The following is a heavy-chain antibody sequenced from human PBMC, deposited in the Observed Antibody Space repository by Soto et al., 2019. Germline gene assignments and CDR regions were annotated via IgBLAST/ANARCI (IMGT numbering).Heavy chain of an antibody. CDR2: IYYSGST. V-gene: IGHV4-61*08. CDR1: GGSISSGGYY. D-gene: IGHD3-9*01. Sequence: SETLSLTCTVSGGSISSGGYYWSWIRQPPGKGLDWIGYIYYSGSTNYNPSLKSRVTISVDTSKNQFSLKLSSVTAADTAVYYCARSVGYDILTGYYNKPPFDYWGQGTLVTVSS. J-gene: IGHJ4*02. CDR3: ARSVGYDILTGYYNKPPFDY.